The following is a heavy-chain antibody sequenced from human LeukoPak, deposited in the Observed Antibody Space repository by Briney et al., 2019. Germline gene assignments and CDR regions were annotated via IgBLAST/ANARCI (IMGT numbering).Heavy chain of an antibody. CDR3: ARDNYDSSGYFDY. Sequence: GRSLRLSCAASGFTFSSYAMHWVRQAPGKGLEGVAVISYDGSNKYYADSVKGRFTIARDNSKNTLYLQMNSLRAEDTAVYYCARDNYDSSGYFDYWGQGTLVTVSS. V-gene: IGHV3-30*04. CDR1: GFTFSSYA. J-gene: IGHJ4*02. D-gene: IGHD3-22*01. CDR2: ISYDGSNK.